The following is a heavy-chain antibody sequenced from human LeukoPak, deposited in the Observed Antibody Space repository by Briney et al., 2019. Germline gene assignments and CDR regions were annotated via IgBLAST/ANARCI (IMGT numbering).Heavy chain of an antibody. CDR1: GFTFSSHS. J-gene: IGHJ4*02. Sequence: GGSLRLSCAASGFTFSSHSMHWVRQAPGKGLEWVAFIRYDGTNKYYADSMKGRFNISRDNFKNTLYLQMNSLRAEDTAVYYCAKDNYYGDYEVTSIFGVDWGQGTLVTVSS. CDR2: IRYDGTNK. D-gene: IGHD4-17*01. CDR3: AKDNYYGDYEVTSIFGVD. V-gene: IGHV3-30*02.